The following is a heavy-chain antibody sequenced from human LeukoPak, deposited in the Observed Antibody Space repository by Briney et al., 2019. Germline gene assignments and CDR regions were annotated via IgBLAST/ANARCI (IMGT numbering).Heavy chain of an antibody. CDR2: ISSSSSTI. CDR1: GFTFSSYS. V-gene: IGHV3-48*02. Sequence: GGSLRLSCAASGFTFSSYSMNWVRQASGKGLEWVSYISSSSSTIYYADSVKGRFTISRDNAKNSLYLQMNSLRDEDTAVYYCARDRYYYDSSGYRAFDIWGQGTMVTVSS. J-gene: IGHJ3*02. CDR3: ARDRYYYDSSGYRAFDI. D-gene: IGHD3-22*01.